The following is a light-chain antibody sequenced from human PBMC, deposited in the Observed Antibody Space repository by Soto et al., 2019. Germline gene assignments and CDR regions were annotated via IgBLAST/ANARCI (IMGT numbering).Light chain of an antibody. CDR1: QSVSSSY. J-gene: IGKJ4*01. V-gene: IGKV3-20*01. CDR3: QQYGSP. CDR2: GAS. Sequence: EIGLAQSTGTLSLSPGERATPFCRASQSVSSSYLAWYQQKPGQAPRLLIYGASSRATGIPDRFSGSGSGTDFTLTISRLEPEDFAVYYCQQYGSPFGGGTKVDIK.